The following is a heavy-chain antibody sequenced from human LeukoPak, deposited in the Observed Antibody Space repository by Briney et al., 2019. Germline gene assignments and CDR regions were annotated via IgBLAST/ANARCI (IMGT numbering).Heavy chain of an antibody. Sequence: PGGSLRLSCAASGFTFSSYGMHWVRQAPGKGLEWVAVIWNDGWNKYYADSVKGRFTISRDNSKNTLFLQMDSLRAEDTAVYFCARELGGVAGIFYYCGQGALVTVSS. V-gene: IGHV3-33*01. CDR2: IWNDGWNK. J-gene: IGHJ4*02. CDR1: GFTFSSYG. CDR3: ARELGGVAGIFYY. D-gene: IGHD2-15*01.